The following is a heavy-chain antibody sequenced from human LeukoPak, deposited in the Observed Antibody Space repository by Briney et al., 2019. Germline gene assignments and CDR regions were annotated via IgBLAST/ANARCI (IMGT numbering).Heavy chain of an antibody. V-gene: IGHV4-59*13. Sequence: SETLSLTCTISGGSISSNYLSWIRQPPGKGLEWIGYCHYSGNTNYNPSLKSRATISVDMSKNQFSLTLNSVTAADTAVYYCARSASSTSRSAFDIWGQGTRVTASS. CDR1: GGSISSNY. CDR3: ARSASSTSRSAFDI. CDR2: CHYSGNT. J-gene: IGHJ3*02.